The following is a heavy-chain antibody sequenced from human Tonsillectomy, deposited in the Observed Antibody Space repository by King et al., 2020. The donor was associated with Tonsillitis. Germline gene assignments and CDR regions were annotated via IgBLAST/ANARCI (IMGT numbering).Heavy chain of an antibody. J-gene: IGHJ4*02. Sequence: QLQESGSGLVKPSQTLSLTCAVSGGSISSGGYSWSWIRQPPGKGLEWIAYNYHGGGTYYNPSLKSRVTISVDRSKNQFSLNLNSVTAADTAVYYCVSRRGGYNYYSGYGGQGTPVTVSS. CDR2: NYHGGGT. CDR3: VSRRGGYNYYSGY. V-gene: IGHV4-30-2*01. D-gene: IGHD5-24*01. CDR1: GGSISSGGYS.